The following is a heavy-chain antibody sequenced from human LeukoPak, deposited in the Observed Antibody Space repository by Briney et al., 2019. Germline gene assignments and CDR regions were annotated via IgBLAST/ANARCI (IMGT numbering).Heavy chain of an antibody. CDR1: GYTLTELS. J-gene: IGHJ4*02. D-gene: IGHD3-10*01. CDR3: ATDNGSGSYSFFDY. Sequence: ASVKVSCKVSGYTLTELSMHWVRQAPGKGLEWMGGFDPEDGETIYAQKFQGRVTMTEDTSTDTAYMELSSLRSEDTAVYYCATDNGSGSYSFFDYWGQGTLVTVSS. V-gene: IGHV1-24*01. CDR2: FDPEDGET.